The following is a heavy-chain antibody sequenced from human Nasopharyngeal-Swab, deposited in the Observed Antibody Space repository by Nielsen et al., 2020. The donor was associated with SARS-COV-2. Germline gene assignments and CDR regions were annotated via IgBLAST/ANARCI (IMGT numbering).Heavy chain of an antibody. CDR2: INPSGGST. CDR3: AREIVGADQQNKWFDP. D-gene: IGHD1-26*01. Sequence: ASVKVSCKASGYTFTSYYMHWVRQAPGQGLEWMGIINPSGGSTSYAQKFQGRVTMTRDTSTSPVYMELSSLRSEDTAVYYCAREIVGADQQNKWFDPWGQGTLVTVSS. J-gene: IGHJ5*02. V-gene: IGHV1-46*01. CDR1: GYTFTSYY.